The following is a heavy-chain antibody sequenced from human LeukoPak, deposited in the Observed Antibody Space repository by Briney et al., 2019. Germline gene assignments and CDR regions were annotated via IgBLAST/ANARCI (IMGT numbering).Heavy chain of an antibody. V-gene: IGHV3-48*03. CDR2: ISSSGSTI. J-gene: IGHJ4*02. D-gene: IGHD6-13*01. Sequence: PGGSLRLSCAASGFTFSSYEMNWVRQAPGKGLEWVSYISSSGSTIYYADSVKGRFTTSRDNAKNSLYLQMNSLRAEDTALYYCAKVGSSWYYDYWGQGTLVTVSS. CDR3: AKVGSSWYYDY. CDR1: GFTFSSYE.